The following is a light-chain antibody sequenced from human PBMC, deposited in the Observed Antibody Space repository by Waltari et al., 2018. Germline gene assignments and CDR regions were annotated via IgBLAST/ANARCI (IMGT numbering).Light chain of an antibody. CDR1: QSVLYSSNNKNY. V-gene: IGKV4-1*01. J-gene: IGKJ4*01. CDR2: WAS. Sequence: DIVMTQSPDSLAVSLGEWATINCKSSQSVLYSSNNKNYLAWYQQKPGQPPRLLLYWASTRESGVPDRLSGSGSETDFTLTISSLQAEDVAVYYCQQYYSTPPLTFGGGTKVEIK. CDR3: QQYYSTPPLT.